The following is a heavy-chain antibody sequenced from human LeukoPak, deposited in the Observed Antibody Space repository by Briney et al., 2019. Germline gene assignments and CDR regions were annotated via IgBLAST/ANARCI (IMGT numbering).Heavy chain of an antibody. V-gene: IGHV3-23*01. Sequence: QPGGSLRLSCAASGFTFSSYAMSWVRQAPGKGLVWVSAISGNGGSTYYADSVKGRFTISRDNSKNTLYLQMNSLRAEDTAVYYCAKYRGGNSGFDYWGQGTLVTVSS. CDR3: AKYRGGNSGFDY. CDR2: ISGNGGST. CDR1: GFTFSSYA. D-gene: IGHD4-23*01. J-gene: IGHJ4*02.